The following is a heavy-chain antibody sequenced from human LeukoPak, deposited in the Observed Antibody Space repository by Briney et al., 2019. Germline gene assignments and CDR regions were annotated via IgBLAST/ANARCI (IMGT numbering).Heavy chain of an antibody. D-gene: IGHD6-13*01. CDR2: INHSGST. CDR1: GGSFSGYY. J-gene: IGHJ5*02. V-gene: IGHV4-34*01. Sequence: KPSETLSLTCAVYGGSFSGYYWSWIRQPPGKGLEWIGEINHSGSTNYNPSLKSRVTISVDTSKNQFSLKLSSVTAADTAVYYCARGPRRGSSSWYRNLYWFDPWGQGTLVTVSS. CDR3: ARGPRRGSSSWYRNLYWFDP.